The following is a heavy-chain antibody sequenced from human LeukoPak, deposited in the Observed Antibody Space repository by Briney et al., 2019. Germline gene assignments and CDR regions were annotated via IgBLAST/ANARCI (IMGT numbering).Heavy chain of an antibody. CDR3: ARYASDLAVAGTLDY. Sequence: GGSLRLSCAASGFTFSSYWMSWVRQAPGKGLEWVANIKQDGSEKYYVGSVKGRFTISRDNAKNSLYLQMNSLRAEDTAVYYCARYASDLAVAGTLDYWGQGTLVTVSS. CDR2: IKQDGSEK. J-gene: IGHJ4*02. D-gene: IGHD6-19*01. CDR1: GFTFSSYW. V-gene: IGHV3-7*01.